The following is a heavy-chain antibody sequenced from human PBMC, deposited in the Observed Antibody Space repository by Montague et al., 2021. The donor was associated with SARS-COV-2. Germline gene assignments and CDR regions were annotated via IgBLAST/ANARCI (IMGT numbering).Heavy chain of an antibody. V-gene: IGHV4-59*08. J-gene: IGHJ4*02. CDR2: IDYSWST. Sequence: SETLSLTCTVSGGSISSYYWSWIRHPPGTGLELICYIDYSWSTNYNPSLKIRVTISVYTSKNQLSLKLSSVTAADTAVYYCARHKAGEIGYSYGYKGRGYYVDYWGQGTLVTVSS. CDR3: ARHKAGEIGYSYGYKGRGYYVDY. CDR1: GGSISSYY. D-gene: IGHD5-18*01.